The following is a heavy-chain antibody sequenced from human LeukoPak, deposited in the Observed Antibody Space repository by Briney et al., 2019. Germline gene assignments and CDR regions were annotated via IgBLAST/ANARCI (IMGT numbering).Heavy chain of an antibody. CDR2: IYSDGST. D-gene: IGHD1-1*01. CDR1: GCTVSEHY. Sequence: PGGFLRLSCVVSGCTVSEHYVSWVRQSPGKGLEWVSVIYSDGSTFHADSVKGRFILSRDISKNTIHLQMNSLRVNDTDVYYLLRLNWNDGSAGWFDPWGQGTQVTVSS. V-gene: IGHV3-53*01. J-gene: IGHJ5*02. CDR3: LRLNWNDGSAGWFDP.